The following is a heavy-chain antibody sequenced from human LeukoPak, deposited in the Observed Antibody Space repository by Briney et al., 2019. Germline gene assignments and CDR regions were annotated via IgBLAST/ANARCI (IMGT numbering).Heavy chain of an antibody. D-gene: IGHD3-22*01. Sequence: ASVKVSCKASGYTFTGYYMHWVRQAPGQGLEWMGWINPNSGGTNYAQKFQGRVTMTRDMSTSTVYMELSSLRSEDTAVYYCARDWYYYDSSGYDYYMDVWGKGTTVTVSS. V-gene: IGHV1-2*02. CDR1: GYTFTGYY. CDR3: ARDWYYYDSSGYDYYMDV. J-gene: IGHJ6*03. CDR2: INPNSGGT.